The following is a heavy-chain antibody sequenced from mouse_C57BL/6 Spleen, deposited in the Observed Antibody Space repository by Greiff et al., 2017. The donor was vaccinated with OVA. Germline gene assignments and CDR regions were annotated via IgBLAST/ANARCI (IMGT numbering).Heavy chain of an antibody. CDR2: ISYDGSN. CDR1: GYSITSGYY. D-gene: IGHD1-1*01. V-gene: IGHV3-6*01. J-gene: IGHJ1*03. CDR3: ARGIYYYGSRYFDV. Sequence: EVQLVESGPGLVKPSQSLSLTCSVTGYSITSGYYWNWIRQFPGNKLEWMGYISYDGSNNYNPSFKNRTSITRDTSTNLFLLKLNSMPTEDTATDYCARGIYYYGSRYFDVWGTGTTVTVSS.